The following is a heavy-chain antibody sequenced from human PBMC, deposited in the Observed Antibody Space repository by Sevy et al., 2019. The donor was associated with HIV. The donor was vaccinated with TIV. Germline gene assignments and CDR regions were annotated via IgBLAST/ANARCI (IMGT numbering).Heavy chain of an antibody. V-gene: IGHV1-58*02. CDR1: GFTFTSSA. J-gene: IGHJ3*02. D-gene: IGHD2-2*01. CDR2: IVVGRGNT. Sequence: ASVKVSCKASGFTFTSSAMQWVRQARGQRLELIGWIVVGRGNTNYAQKLQGRVTITRDTLTSTAYMELSSLRSDETAVYYYAAGAYQRAFDIWGQGTMVTVSS. CDR3: AAGAYQRAFDI.